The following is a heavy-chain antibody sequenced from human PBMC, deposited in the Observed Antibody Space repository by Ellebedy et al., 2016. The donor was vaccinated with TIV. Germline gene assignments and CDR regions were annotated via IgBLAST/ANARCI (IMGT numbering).Heavy chain of an antibody. D-gene: IGHD2-2*01. J-gene: IGHJ5*02. CDR2: ISSSGGTV. CDR3: ARDTRFIDQQHNWFDP. Sequence: GESLKISCAASGFIFSDYQMSWIRQAPGKGLECISYISSSGGTVYYADSVKSRFTISRDNAKNSLYLQMNSLRAEDTAVYYCARDTRFIDQQHNWFDPWGQGTLVTVSS. CDR1: GFIFSDYQ. V-gene: IGHV3-11*01.